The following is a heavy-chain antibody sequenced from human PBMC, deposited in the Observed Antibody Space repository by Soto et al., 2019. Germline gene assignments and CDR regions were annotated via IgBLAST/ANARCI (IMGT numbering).Heavy chain of an antibody. CDR1: GGSISSGGYY. D-gene: IGHD6-13*01. CDR3: ARESSSWSYYGMDV. CDR2: IYYSGST. V-gene: IGHV4-31*03. Sequence: LSLTCTVSGGSISSGGYYWSWIRQHPGKGLEWIGYIYYSGSTYYNPSLKSRVTISVDTSKNQFSLKLSSVTAADTAVYYCARESSSWSYYGMDVWGQGTTVTVSS. J-gene: IGHJ6*02.